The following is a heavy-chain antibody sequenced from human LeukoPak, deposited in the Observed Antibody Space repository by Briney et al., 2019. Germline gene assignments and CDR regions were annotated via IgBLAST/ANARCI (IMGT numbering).Heavy chain of an antibody. D-gene: IGHD3-22*01. J-gene: IGHJ2*01. CDR2: IYYSGST. Sequence: PSETLSLTCTVSGGSISGYYWSWIRQPPGKGLEWIGYIYYSGSTNYNPSLKSRVTISVDTSKNQFSLKLSSVTAADTAVYYCARDPYYDSSTYWYFDLWGRGTLVTVSS. CDR3: ARDPYYDSSTYWYFDL. CDR1: GGSISGYY. V-gene: IGHV4-59*01.